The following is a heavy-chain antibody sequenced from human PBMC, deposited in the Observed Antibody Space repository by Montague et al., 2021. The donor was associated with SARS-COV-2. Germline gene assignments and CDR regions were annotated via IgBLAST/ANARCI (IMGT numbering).Heavy chain of an antibody. Sequence: SETLSLTCTVSGASAASGNFYWSRIRQPPGKGLEWIGYMYYTGXTXYXXXXEXRVTMPVDPSKNQFSLTLTSVTAADTAVYYCARSRANVPSRPGFDYWGQGALVTVSS. CDR3: ARSRANVPSRPGFDY. D-gene: IGHD6-6*01. CDR1: GASAASGNFY. V-gene: IGHV4-61*01. CDR2: MYYTGXT. J-gene: IGHJ4*02.